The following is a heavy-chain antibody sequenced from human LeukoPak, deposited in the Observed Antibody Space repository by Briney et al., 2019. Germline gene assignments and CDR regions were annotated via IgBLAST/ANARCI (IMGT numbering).Heavy chain of an antibody. Sequence: SETLSLTCTVSGGSISSYYWSWIRQPAGKGLEGIGRIYTSVRTNYNPSLKSRVTMSVDTSKNQFSLKLSSVTAADTAVYYCARDSYSSSWRLQKFDYWGQGTLVTVSS. CDR1: GGSISSYY. CDR3: ARDSYSSSWRLQKFDY. CDR2: IYTSVRT. J-gene: IGHJ4*02. V-gene: IGHV4-4*07. D-gene: IGHD6-13*01.